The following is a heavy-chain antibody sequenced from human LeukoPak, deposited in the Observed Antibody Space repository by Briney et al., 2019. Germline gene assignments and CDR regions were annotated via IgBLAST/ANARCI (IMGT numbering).Heavy chain of an antibody. CDR1: GFTFDDYA. D-gene: IGHD4-17*01. V-gene: IGHV3-9*01. J-gene: IGHJ4*02. CDR3: ARILTNDYGDYGALDY. CDR2: ISWNSGSI. Sequence: GESLRLSCAASGFTFDDYAMHWVRQAPGKGLEWVSGISWNSGSIGYADSVKGRFTISRDNAKNSLYLQMNSLRAEDTAVYYCARILTNDYGDYGALDYWGQGTLVTVSS.